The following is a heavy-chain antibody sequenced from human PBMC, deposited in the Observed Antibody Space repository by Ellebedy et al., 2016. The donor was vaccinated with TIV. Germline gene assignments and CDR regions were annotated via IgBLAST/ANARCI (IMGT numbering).Heavy chain of an antibody. V-gene: IGHV3-23*01. Sequence: PGGSLRLSCAASGFTFSNYAMNWVRQAPGKGLEWVSRVTNPGVNTYYADSVKGRFTVSRDNSKNTLHLQMNSLRAEDTAVYYCAKRVYDYGEHVDAFDIWGQGTMVTVSS. J-gene: IGHJ3*02. CDR3: AKRVYDYGEHVDAFDI. CDR1: GFTFSNYA. D-gene: IGHD4-17*01. CDR2: VTNPGVNT.